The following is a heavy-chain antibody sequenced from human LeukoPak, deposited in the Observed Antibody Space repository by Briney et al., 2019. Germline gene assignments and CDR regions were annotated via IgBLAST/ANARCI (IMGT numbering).Heavy chain of an antibody. CDR3: SRESGAFCPFGY. CDR1: GGSISGTNW. D-gene: IGHD1-26*01. Sequence: PSETPSLTCGVSGGSISGTNWWSWVRQPPGQGLEWIGEISLAGQTNYNPSLNGRVTMSLDKSSNQLSLNLTSVTAADTATYYCSRESGAFCPFGYWGQGTLVIVSS. V-gene: IGHV4/OR15-8*02. CDR2: ISLAGQT. J-gene: IGHJ4*02.